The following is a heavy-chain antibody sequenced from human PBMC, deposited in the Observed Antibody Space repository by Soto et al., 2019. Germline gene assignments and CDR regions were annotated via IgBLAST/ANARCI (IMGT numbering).Heavy chain of an antibody. J-gene: IGHJ6*02. CDR1: GFTSSSYA. Sequence: PGGSLRLSCAASGFTSSSYAMHWVRQAPGKGLEWVAVISYDGSNKYYADSVKGRFTISRDNSKNTLYLQMNSLRAEDTAVYYCARDHYGSGSYYAPFGMDVWGQGTTVTVSS. CDR3: ARDHYGSGSYYAPFGMDV. D-gene: IGHD3-10*01. CDR2: ISYDGSNK. V-gene: IGHV3-30-3*01.